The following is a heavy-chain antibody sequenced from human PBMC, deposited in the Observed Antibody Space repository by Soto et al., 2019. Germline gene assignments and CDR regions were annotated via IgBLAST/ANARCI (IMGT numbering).Heavy chain of an antibody. J-gene: IGHJ4*02. V-gene: IGHV3-33*01. D-gene: IGHD6-13*01. Sequence: GGSLRLSCAASGFTFSSYGMHWVRQAPGKGLEWVAVIWYDGSNKYYADSVKGRFTISRDNSKNTLYLQMNSLRAEDTAVYYCARDELSSSWRNFDYWGQGTLVTVSS. CDR2: IWYDGSNK. CDR3: ARDELSSSWRNFDY. CDR1: GFTFSSYG.